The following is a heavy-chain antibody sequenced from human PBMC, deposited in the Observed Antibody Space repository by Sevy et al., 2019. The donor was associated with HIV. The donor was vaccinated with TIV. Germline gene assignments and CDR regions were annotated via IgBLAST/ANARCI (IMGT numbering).Heavy chain of an antibody. D-gene: IGHD2-8*01. V-gene: IGHV3-23*01. J-gene: IGHJ4*02. CDR3: AREGCTRHHDY. Sequence: GGSLRLSCAASGFAFYDYGMSWIRQAPGKGLEWVATLSFGCGKINYEDSVRGRFTISRDNSKNSFYLQMDNLRVEDTALYYCAREGCTRHHDYWGQGTRVTVSS. CDR1: GFAFYDYG. CDR2: LSFGCGKI.